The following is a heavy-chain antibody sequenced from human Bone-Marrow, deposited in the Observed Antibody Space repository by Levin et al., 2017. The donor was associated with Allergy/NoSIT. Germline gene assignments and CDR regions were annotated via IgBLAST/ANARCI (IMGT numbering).Heavy chain of an antibody. CDR2: IHYTGST. Sequence: SETLSLTCSVSGGSISGYYWSWIRQPPGKGLEWIGYIHYTGSTRYNPSLKSRAWFSVDTSKNQFSLSLISVTAADTAVYYCARQAYCSSSSCYGFGYWGQGTLVTVSS. V-gene: IGHV4-59*08. CDR1: GGSISGYY. J-gene: IGHJ4*02. D-gene: IGHD2-2*01. CDR3: ARQAYCSSSSCYGFGY.